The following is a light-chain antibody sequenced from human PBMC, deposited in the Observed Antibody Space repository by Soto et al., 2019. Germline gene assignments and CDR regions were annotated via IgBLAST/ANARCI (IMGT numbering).Light chain of an antibody. V-gene: IGKV1-9*01. CDR3: QEYNSAWR. CDR1: QGISSY. Sequence: DIQLTQSPSFLSASLGDRVTITCRASQGISSYLAWYQQKPGKAPKLLIYAASTLQSGVPSRSSGSGSGTEFSLTISSLQPDDFATFYCQEYNSAWRFGQGTKVDIK. J-gene: IGKJ1*01. CDR2: AAS.